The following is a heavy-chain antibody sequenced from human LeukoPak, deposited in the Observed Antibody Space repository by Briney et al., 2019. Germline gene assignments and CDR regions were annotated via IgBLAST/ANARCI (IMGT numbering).Heavy chain of an antibody. D-gene: IGHD4-17*01. J-gene: IGHJ4*02. CDR3: ARGHIVTNEGGDYAYAFDY. V-gene: IGHV4-30-2*01. Sequence: SQTLSLTCTVSGGSISSGGYYWSWIRQPPGKGLEWIGEINHSGSTNYNPSLKSRVTISVDTSKNQFSLKLSSVTAADTAVYYCARGHIVTNEGGDYAYAFDYWGQGTLVTVSS. CDR2: INHSGST. CDR1: GGSISSGGYY.